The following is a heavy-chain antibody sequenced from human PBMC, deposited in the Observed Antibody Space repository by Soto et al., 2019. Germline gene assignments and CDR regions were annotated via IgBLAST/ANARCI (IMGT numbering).Heavy chain of an antibody. V-gene: IGHV3-7*03. D-gene: IGHD2-21*02. J-gene: IGHJ3*02. CDR2: IEQDGSEN. CDR3: ARDRAYCGGDCYVSDAFDI. Sequence: GGSLRLSCEASGFSFRSYWMSWVRQAPGKGLEWVANIEQDGSENYYEAFVKGRFTIYRDNAKNSLYLQMNSLIAEDTAVYFCARDRAYCGGDCYVSDAFDIWGQGTMVTVSS. CDR1: GFSFRSYW.